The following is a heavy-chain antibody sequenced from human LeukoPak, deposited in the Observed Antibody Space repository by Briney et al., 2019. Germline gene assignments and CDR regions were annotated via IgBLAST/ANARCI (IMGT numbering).Heavy chain of an antibody. CDR1: GFTFDDYA. CDR3: ARETLYQLLSLDY. D-gene: IGHD2-2*01. CDR2: ISWNSRSI. Sequence: PGGSLRLSCAASGFTFDDYAMHWVRQAPGKGLEWVSGISWNSRSIVYADSVKGRFTISRDNAKNSLYLQMNSLRAEDTAVYYCARETLYQLLSLDYWGQGTLVTVSS. V-gene: IGHV3-9*01. J-gene: IGHJ4*02.